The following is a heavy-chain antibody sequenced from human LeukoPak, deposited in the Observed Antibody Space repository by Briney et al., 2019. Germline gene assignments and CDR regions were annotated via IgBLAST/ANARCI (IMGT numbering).Heavy chain of an antibody. CDR1: GGTFSSYA. CDR2: IIPIFGTA. J-gene: IGHJ6*03. CDR3: ARAVVVVAATPFDYYYYYMDV. V-gene: IGHV1-69*13. Sequence: ASVKVSCKASGGTFSSYAISWVRQAPGQGLEWMGGIIPIFGTANYAQKFQGRVTIAADESTSTAYMELSSLRSEDTAVYYCARAVVVVAATPFDYYYYYMDVWGKGTTVTVSS. D-gene: IGHD2-15*01.